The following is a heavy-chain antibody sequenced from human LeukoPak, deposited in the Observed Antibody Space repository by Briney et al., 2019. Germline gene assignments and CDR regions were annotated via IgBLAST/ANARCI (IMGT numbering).Heavy chain of an antibody. CDR1: GFTFSSYW. V-gene: IGHV3-74*01. CDR3: TRDITLTRGGRSDY. CDR2: INNDGTTR. J-gene: IGHJ4*02. D-gene: IGHD3-10*01. Sequence: GGSLRLSCAASGFTFSSYWIYWVRQAPGKGLVWVSRINNDGTTRNFAGSVKGRFTISRDNAKNTVYLQMNSLRAEDTAVYYCTRDITLTRGGRSDYWGQGTLVTVSS.